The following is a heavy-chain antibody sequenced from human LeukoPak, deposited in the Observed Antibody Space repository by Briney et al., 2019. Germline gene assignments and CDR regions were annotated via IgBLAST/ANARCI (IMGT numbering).Heavy chain of an antibody. D-gene: IGHD6-19*01. Sequence: GGPLRLSCAASGFTFSSYAMSWVRQAPGKGLEWVSAISGSGGSTYYADSVKGRFTISRDNSKNTLYLQMNSLRAEDTAVYYCATSRSGSGWVFDYWGQGTLVTVSS. CDR3: ATSRSGSGWVFDY. CDR2: ISGSGGST. CDR1: GFTFSSYA. J-gene: IGHJ4*02. V-gene: IGHV3-23*01.